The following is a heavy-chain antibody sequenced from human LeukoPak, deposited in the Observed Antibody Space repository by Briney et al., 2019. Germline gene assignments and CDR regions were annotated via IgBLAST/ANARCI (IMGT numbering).Heavy chain of an antibody. V-gene: IGHV3-9*01. CDR3: AKDQGVAAAGMDAFDI. J-gene: IGHJ3*02. CDR1: GFTFDDYA. Sequence: GGSLRLSCAASGFTFDDYAMPWVRQAPGKGLEWVSGISWNSGSIGYADSVKGRFTISRDNAKNSLYLQMNSLRAEDTALYYCAKDQGVAAAGMDAFDIWGQGTMVTVSS. CDR2: ISWNSGSI. D-gene: IGHD6-13*01.